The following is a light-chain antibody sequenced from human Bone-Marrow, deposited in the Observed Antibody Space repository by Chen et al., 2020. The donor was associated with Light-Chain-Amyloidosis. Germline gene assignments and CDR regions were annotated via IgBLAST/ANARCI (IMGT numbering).Light chain of an antibody. CDR2: GNT. V-gene: IGLV1-40*01. CDR1: SSNIGAGND. J-gene: IGLJ1*01. CDR3: QTYANATHV. Sequence: QSVLTQPPSVSGAPGQKVTILCTGSSSNIGAGNDVHWYQQLPGTTPKILIYGNTNRLSGVPSRFSGSKSGTSASLVISGLQHDDEADYHCQTYANATHVFGTGTKVIVL.